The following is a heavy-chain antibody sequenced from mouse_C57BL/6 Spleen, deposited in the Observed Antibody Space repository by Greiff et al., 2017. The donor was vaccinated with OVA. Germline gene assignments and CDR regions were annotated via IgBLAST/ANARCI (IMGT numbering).Heavy chain of an antibody. Sequence: QVQLQQPGAELVKPGASAKLSCKASGYTFTSYWMHWVKQRPGQGLEWIGMIHPNSGSTNYNEKFKSKATLTVDKSSSTAYMQLSSLTSEDSAVYYCARSYGSSSAWFAYWGQGTLVTVSA. D-gene: IGHD1-1*01. CDR1: GYTFTSYW. J-gene: IGHJ3*01. CDR2: IHPNSGST. CDR3: ARSYGSSSAWFAY. V-gene: IGHV1-64*01.